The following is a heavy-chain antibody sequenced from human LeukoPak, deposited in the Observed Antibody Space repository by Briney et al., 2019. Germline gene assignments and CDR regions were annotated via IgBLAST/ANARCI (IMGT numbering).Heavy chain of an antibody. Sequence: ASVKVTCKGSGYTFTGYYLYWVRQAHGQGLEWMGWINPNSGGTNYAQKFQGRVTMTRDTSISTAYMELSRLRSDGTAVYYCAKGYSYGLFRFYYFDYWGQGTLVTVSS. CDR3: AKGYSYGLFRFYYFDY. D-gene: IGHD5-18*01. J-gene: IGHJ4*02. CDR2: INPNSGGT. V-gene: IGHV1-2*02. CDR1: GYTFTGYY.